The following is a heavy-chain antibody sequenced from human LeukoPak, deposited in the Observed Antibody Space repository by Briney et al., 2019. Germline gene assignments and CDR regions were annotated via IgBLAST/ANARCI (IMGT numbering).Heavy chain of an antibody. CDR3: ARFPSMVRGVIMTPPFDH. Sequence: GESLKISCKGSGYSFTSYWIGWVRQMPGKGLEWMGIIYPGDSDTRYSPSFQGQVTISADKSISTAYLQWSSLKASDTAMYYCARFPSMVRGVIMTPPFDHWGQGTLVTVSS. CDR1: GYSFTSYW. CDR2: IYPGDSDT. V-gene: IGHV5-51*01. J-gene: IGHJ4*02. D-gene: IGHD3-10*01.